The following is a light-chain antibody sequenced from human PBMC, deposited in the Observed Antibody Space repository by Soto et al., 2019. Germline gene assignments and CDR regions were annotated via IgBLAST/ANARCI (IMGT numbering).Light chain of an antibody. CDR2: AAS. CDR3: QQFKNYPIT. J-gene: IGKJ5*01. Sequence: EVVMTQSPATLCVSQVDKFSLSFRANQTISNMLAWYQQKPGQAPRLLIYAASTRATGVSARFSGSGSGTDFTLTISSLHPEDFAVYFCQQFKNYPITFGQGTRLEIK. CDR1: QTISNM. V-gene: IGKV3-15*01.